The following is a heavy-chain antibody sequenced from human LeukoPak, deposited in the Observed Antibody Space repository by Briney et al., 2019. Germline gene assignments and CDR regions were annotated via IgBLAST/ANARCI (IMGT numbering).Heavy chain of an antibody. Sequence: ASVKVSCKASGYTFTGYYMHWVRQAPGQGLEWMGRINPNSGGTNYAQKFQGRVTMTRDTSISTAYMELSRLRSDDTAVYYCARSIAAAGQSYYYYYMDVWGKGTTVTVSS. V-gene: IGHV1-2*06. CDR1: GYTFTGYY. CDR2: INPNSGGT. D-gene: IGHD6-13*01. CDR3: ARSIAAAGQSYYYYYMDV. J-gene: IGHJ6*03.